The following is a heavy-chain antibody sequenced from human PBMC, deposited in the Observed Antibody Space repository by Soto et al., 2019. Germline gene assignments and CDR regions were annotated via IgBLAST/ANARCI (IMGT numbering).Heavy chain of an antibody. J-gene: IGHJ6*02. Sequence: EVQLVESGGGLVKPGGSLRLSCAASGFTFSSYSMNWVRQAPGKGLEWVSSISSSSSYIYYADSVKGRFTISRDNAKNSLYLQMNSLRAEXTAVYYCARSTMDSYYYYGMDVWGQGTTVTVSS. CDR2: ISSSSSYI. V-gene: IGHV3-21*01. D-gene: IGHD3-10*01. CDR3: ARSTMDSYYYYGMDV. CDR1: GFTFSSYS.